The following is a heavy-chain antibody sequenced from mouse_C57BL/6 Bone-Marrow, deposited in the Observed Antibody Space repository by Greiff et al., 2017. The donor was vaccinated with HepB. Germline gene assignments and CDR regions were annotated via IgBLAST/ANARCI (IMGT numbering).Heavy chain of an antibody. D-gene: IGHD1-1*01. J-gene: IGHJ2*01. Sequence: VKLVESGAELARPGASVKLSCKASGYTFTSYGISWVKQRTGQGLEWIGEIYPRSGNTYYNEKFKGKATLTADKSSSTAYMELRSLTSEDSAVYFCARRTTVVPYFDYWGQGTTLTVSS. V-gene: IGHV1-81*01. CDR2: IYPRSGNT. CDR1: GYTFTSYG. CDR3: ARRTTVVPYFDY.